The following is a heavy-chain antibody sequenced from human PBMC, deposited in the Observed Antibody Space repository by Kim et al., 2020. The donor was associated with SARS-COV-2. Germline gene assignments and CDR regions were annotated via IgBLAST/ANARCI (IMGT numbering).Heavy chain of an antibody. CDR2: IIPIFGTA. Sequence: SVKVSCKASGGTFSSYAISWVRQAPGQGLEWMGGIIPIFGTANYAQKFQGRVTITADESTSTAYMELSSLRSEDTAVYYCARPPLNDYGDQNYFDYWGQGTLVTVSS. D-gene: IGHD4-17*01. CDR3: ARPPLNDYGDQNYFDY. J-gene: IGHJ4*02. CDR1: GGTFSSYA. V-gene: IGHV1-69*13.